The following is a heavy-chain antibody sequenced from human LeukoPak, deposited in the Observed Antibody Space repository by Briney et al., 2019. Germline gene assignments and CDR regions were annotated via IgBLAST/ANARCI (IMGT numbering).Heavy chain of an antibody. V-gene: IGHV3-33*01. CDR3: ARGDYYDSSGYYGFDP. D-gene: IGHD3-22*01. CDR2: IWYDGSNK. Sequence: PGRSLGLSCAASGFTFSSYGMHWVRQAPGKGLEWVAVIWYDGSNKYYADSVKGRFTISRDNSKNTLYLQMNSLRAEDTAVYYCARGDYYDSSGYYGFDPWGQGTLVTVSS. J-gene: IGHJ5*02. CDR1: GFTFSSYG.